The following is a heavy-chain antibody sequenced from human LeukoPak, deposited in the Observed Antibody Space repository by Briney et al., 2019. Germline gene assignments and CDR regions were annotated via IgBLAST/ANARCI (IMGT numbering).Heavy chain of an antibody. J-gene: IGHJ4*02. Sequence: ASVKVSCKASGYTFTSYYMHWVRQAPGQGLEWMGIINPSGGSTSYAQKFQGRVTMTRDTSTSTVYMELSSLRSEDTAVYYCASTHRGLHYFDYWGQGTLVTVSS. D-gene: IGHD1-14*01. V-gene: IGHV1-46*03. CDR1: GYTFTSYY. CDR2: INPSGGST. CDR3: ASTHRGLHYFDY.